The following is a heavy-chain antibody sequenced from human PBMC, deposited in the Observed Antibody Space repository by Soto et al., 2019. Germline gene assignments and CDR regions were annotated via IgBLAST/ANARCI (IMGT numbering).Heavy chain of an antibody. CDR1: SGTFRTSA. Sequence: QVQLVQSGAEVKKPGSSVRVSCKTSSGTFRTSALSWVRQAPGQGLEWMGGIMPVFPTPDYAQKFQGRVTITADESTSTAYMELSSLRSEDTAVYYCARDKDRQQLGGNYYYIMDVWGQGTTVTVSS. J-gene: IGHJ6*02. D-gene: IGHD3-3*02. CDR2: IMPVFPTP. CDR3: ARDKDRQQLGGNYYYIMDV. V-gene: IGHV1-69*12.